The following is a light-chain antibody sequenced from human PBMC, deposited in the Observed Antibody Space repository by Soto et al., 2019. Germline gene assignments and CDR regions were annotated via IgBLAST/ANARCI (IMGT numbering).Light chain of an antibody. J-gene: IGKJ1*01. CDR2: AAS. CDR1: QDIGDH. V-gene: IGKV1-27*01. CDR3: QKYNTTPRA. Sequence: DFQMTQSPSSLSASVGDRVTITCRASQDIGDHLAWYQQKPGKDPNLLIYAASTLQSGVPSRFSGGGSGPDFTLTISSLQPEDVSTYDCQKYNTTPRAVGQGTKVELK.